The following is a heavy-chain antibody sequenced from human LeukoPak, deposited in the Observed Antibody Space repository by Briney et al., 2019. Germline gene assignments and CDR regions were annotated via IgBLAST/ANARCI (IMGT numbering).Heavy chain of an antibody. CDR3: ARDDPGGISINLDF. Sequence: GASVKVSCKASGYTFTDYFIHWVRQAPGRGLEWMGYINPDSGGRNYARKFQGRVTFAGDTSISTAYMELGSLTSDDTAVYYCARDDPGGISINLDFWGQGALVTVSS. V-gene: IGHV1-2*02. CDR2: INPDSGGR. D-gene: IGHD3-10*01. J-gene: IGHJ4*02. CDR1: GYTFTDYF.